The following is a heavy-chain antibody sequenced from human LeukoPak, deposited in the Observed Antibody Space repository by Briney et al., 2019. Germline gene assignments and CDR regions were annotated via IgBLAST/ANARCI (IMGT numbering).Heavy chain of an antibody. Sequence: PGGSLRLSCAVSGFTLISNYMSWVRQAPGKGLEWVAAISYDGRNKEYVDSVKGRFTISRDNAKNSLYLQMSSLRDEDTAVYYCARAAYSSSPVYWGQGTLVTVSS. CDR1: GFTLISNY. V-gene: IGHV3-30*03. J-gene: IGHJ4*02. CDR3: ARAAYSSSPVY. CDR2: ISYDGRNK. D-gene: IGHD6-13*01.